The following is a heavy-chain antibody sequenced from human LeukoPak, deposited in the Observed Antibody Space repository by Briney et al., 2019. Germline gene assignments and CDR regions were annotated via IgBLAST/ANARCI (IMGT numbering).Heavy chain of an antibody. Sequence: SETLSLTCSVSGGSISRYYWSWIRQSPGQGLEWLGFIYSSGNSDYNPSLKSRVTISVDTAKNQFSLNLSFVTAADTAVYYCAGSDYNIGLNWLDPWGQGILVTVSS. CDR2: IYSSGNS. D-gene: IGHD4-11*01. CDR1: GGSISRYY. J-gene: IGHJ5*02. V-gene: IGHV4-4*09. CDR3: AGSDYNIGLNWLDP.